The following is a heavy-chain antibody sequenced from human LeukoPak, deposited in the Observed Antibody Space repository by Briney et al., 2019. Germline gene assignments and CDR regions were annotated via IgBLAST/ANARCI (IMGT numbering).Heavy chain of an antibody. CDR1: GGSISSYY. CDR3: ARDLNCSGGSCYSGWFDP. D-gene: IGHD2-15*01. CDR2: IFYNGST. V-gene: IGHV4-59*12. J-gene: IGHJ5*02. Sequence: PSETLSLTCTVSGGSISSYYWSWIRQPPGKGLEWIGYIFYNGSTNYNSSLKSRVTISVDTSKNQFSLKLSSVTAADTAVYYCARDLNCSGGSCYSGWFDPWGQGTLVTVSS.